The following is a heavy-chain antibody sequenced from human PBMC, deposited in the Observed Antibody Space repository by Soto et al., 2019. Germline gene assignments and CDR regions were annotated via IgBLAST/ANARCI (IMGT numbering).Heavy chain of an antibody. Sequence: PGGSLRLSCAASGFTFSSYAMHWVRQAPGKGLEWVAVISYDGSNKYYADSVKGRFTISRDNSKNTLYLQMNSLRAEDTAVYYCARDCGYSSRWYDEYGMDVWGQGPTVTVYS. CDR2: ISYDGSNK. V-gene: IGHV3-30-3*01. D-gene: IGHD6-19*01. CDR1: GFTFSSYA. CDR3: ARDCGYSSRWYDEYGMDV. J-gene: IGHJ6*02.